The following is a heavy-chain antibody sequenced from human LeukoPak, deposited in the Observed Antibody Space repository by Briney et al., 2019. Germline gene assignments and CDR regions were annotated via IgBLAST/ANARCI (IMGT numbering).Heavy chain of an antibody. D-gene: IGHD3-16*01. CDR1: GDSISTSSYY. J-gene: IGHJ4*02. Sequence: SETLSLTCSVPGDSISTSSYYWGWIRQPPGKGLEWIVTIYYSVSTYYHPFLTSGFPISVTTSKNQFSLKMSSVTAAPPPVSSCARVCDYWGQGTLVTVSS. CDR3: ARVCDY. V-gene: IGHV4-39*01. CDR2: IYYSVST.